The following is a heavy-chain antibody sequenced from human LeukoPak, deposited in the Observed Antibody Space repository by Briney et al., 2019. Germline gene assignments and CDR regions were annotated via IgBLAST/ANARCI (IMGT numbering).Heavy chain of an antibody. J-gene: IGHJ6*02. CDR2: MNPNSGNT. D-gene: IGHD2-2*02. CDR1: GYTFTSYD. CDR3: ARRGGCSSTSCYTGYYYYGMDV. V-gene: IGHV1-8*01. Sequence: ASVKVSCKASGYTFTSYDINWVRQATGPGLEWMGWMNPNSGNTGYAQKFQGRVTMTRNTSISTAYMELSSLRSEDTAVYYCARRGGCSSTSCYTGYYYYGMDVWGQGTTVTVSS.